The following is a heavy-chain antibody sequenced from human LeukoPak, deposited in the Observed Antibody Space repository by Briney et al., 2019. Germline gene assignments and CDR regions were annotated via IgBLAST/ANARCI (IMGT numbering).Heavy chain of an antibody. CDR2: INHSGST. J-gene: IGHJ4*02. V-gene: IGHV4-34*01. D-gene: IGHD6-13*01. Sequence: PSETLSLTCAVYGGSFSGYYWSWIRQPPGKGLEWIGEINHSGSTNYNPSLKSRVTISVDTSKNQFSLKLSSETAADTAVYYCARGRAAGTYNSWGQGTLVTVSS. CDR1: GGSFSGYY. CDR3: ARGRAAGTYNS.